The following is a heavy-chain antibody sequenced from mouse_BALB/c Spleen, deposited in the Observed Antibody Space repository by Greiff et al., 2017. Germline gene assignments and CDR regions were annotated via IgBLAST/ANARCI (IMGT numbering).Heavy chain of an antibody. J-gene: IGHJ2*01. D-gene: IGHD1-1*01. Sequence: QVQLQQSGAELVRPGVSVKISCKGSGYTFTDYAMHWVKQSHAKSLEWIGVISTYYGDASYNQKFKGKATMTVDKSSSTAYMELARLTSEDSAIYYCAITTVERDFDYWGQGTTLTVSS. CDR2: ISTYYGDA. CDR1: GYTFTDYA. CDR3: AITTVERDFDY. V-gene: IGHV1S137*01.